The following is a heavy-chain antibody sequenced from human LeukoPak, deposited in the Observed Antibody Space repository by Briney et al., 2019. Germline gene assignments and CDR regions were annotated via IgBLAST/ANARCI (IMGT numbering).Heavy chain of an antibody. V-gene: IGHV3-7*01. Sequence: GGSLRLSCAASGFTYRRNWMSWVRQAPGKGPEWVANIKEDGSEKYYVDSVKGRFTISRDNAKNSLHLQMNSLRAEDMAMYYCVRELVVGPAEYFQHWGQGTLVTVSS. CDR1: GFTYRRNW. J-gene: IGHJ1*01. CDR3: VRELVVGPAEYFQH. D-gene: IGHD2-8*02. CDR2: IKEDGSEK.